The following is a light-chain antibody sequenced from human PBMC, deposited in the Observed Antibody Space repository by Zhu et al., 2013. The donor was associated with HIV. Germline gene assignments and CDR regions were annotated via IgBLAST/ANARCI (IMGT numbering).Light chain of an antibody. CDR2: EVT. V-gene: IGLV2-23*02. Sequence: QSGLTQPASVSGSPGQSITISCTGTSSDIGNYKVVSWYQKHPDRAPKLLIFEVTKRLSGVSNRFSGSKSGNTASLTISGLQNEDEADYFCCSYAGSNNLVFGGGTKLTV. CDR1: SSDIGNYKV. J-gene: IGLJ3*02. CDR3: CSYAGSNNLV.